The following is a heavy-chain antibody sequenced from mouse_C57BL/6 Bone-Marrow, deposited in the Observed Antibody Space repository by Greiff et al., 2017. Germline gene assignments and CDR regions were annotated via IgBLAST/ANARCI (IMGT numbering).Heavy chain of an antibody. J-gene: IGHJ3*01. D-gene: IGHD4-1*01. Sequence: LVESGAELVRPGTSVKVSCKASGYAFPNYLIEWVKQRPGQGLEWIGVINPGSGGTNYNEKFKGKATLTADKSSSTAYMQLSSLTSEDYAVYFGARSKNWDSWFAYWGQGTLVTVSA. CDR3: ARSKNWDSWFAY. CDR2: INPGSGGT. CDR1: GYAFPNYL. V-gene: IGHV1-54*01.